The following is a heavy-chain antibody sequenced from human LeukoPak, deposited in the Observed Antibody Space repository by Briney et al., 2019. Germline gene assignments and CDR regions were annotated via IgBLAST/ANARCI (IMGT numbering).Heavy chain of an antibody. CDR3: AKFRGYSYGPIGY. Sequence: GGTLRLSCAASGFTFSSYDMSWVRQAPGKGLEWVSAISGSGGSTFYADSVKGRFTISRDNSKNTLYLQMNSLRAEDTAVYYCAKFRGYSYGPIGYWGQGTLVTVSS. CDR1: GFTFSSYD. V-gene: IGHV3-23*01. CDR2: ISGSGGST. J-gene: IGHJ4*02. D-gene: IGHD5-18*01.